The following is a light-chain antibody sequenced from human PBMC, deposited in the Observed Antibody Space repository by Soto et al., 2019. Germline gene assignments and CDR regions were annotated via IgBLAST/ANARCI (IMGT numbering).Light chain of an antibody. V-gene: IGLV2-14*01. CDR3: TSFTTSTTVV. CDR1: SNDIGTYNY. CDR2: EVS. J-gene: IGLJ2*01. Sequence: QSALTQPASVSGSPGQSITISCTGTSNDIGTYNYVSWYQHHPGKAPKLLIYEVSNRPSGVSNRFSGSKSGNTASLTISGLQEEDEADYHCTSFTTSTTVVFGGGTKLTVL.